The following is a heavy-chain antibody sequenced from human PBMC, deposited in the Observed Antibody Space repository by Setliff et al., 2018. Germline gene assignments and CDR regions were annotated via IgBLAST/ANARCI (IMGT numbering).Heavy chain of an antibody. V-gene: IGHV3-21*01. D-gene: IGHD3-3*01. J-gene: IGHJ5*02. CDR2: ISSSSSYI. CDR1: GFTFSSYD. Sequence: LRLSCVTSGFTFSSYDLNWVRQTPGQGLEWVSSISSSSSYIYYADSVKGRFTISRDNAKNSLYLQMNSLRAEDTAVYYCARDYLRSNYDFWSGPPNWFDPWGQGTLVTVSS. CDR3: ARDYLRSNYDFWSGPPNWFDP.